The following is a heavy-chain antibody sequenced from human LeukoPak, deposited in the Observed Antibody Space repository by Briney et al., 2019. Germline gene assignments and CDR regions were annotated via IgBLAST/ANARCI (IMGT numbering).Heavy chain of an antibody. CDR2: INPSGGST. CDR1: GYTFTSYY. J-gene: IGHJ3*02. D-gene: IGHD6-6*01. Sequence: ASLKVSCKASGYTFTSYYMHWVRQAPGQGLEWMAIINPSGGSTSYAQKFQGRVTMTRDTSTSTVYMELSSLRSEDTAVYYCASWNLEYSSSSTAFDIWGQGTMVSVSS. V-gene: IGHV1-46*01. CDR3: ASWNLEYSSSSTAFDI.